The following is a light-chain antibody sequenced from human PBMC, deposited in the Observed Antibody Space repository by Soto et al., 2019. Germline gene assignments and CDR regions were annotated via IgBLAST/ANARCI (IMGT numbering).Light chain of an antibody. CDR2: EVS. CDR1: SSDVGGYNY. V-gene: IGLV2-8*01. CDR3: SSYAGSNNFEV. Sequence: QSALTQPPSASGSPGQSVTISCTGTSSDVGGYNYVSWYQQHPGNAPKLMIYEVSKRPSGVPDRFSGSKSRNTASLTVSGLQAEDEADYYCSSYAGSNNFEVFGTGTKVTVL. J-gene: IGLJ1*01.